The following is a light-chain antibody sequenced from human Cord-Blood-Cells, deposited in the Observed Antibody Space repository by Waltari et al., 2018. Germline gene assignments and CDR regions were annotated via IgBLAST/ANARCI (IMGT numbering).Light chain of an antibody. V-gene: IGLV2-14*01. CDR1: SSDVGGSNY. Sequence: QSALTQPASVSGSPGQSITISCTGTSSDVGGSNYASWYQQHPGKAPNLMIYDVSNRPSGVSNRFSGSKSGNTASLTISGLQAEDEADYYCSSYTSSSTVVFGGGTKLTVL. J-gene: IGLJ2*01. CDR3: SSYTSSSTVV. CDR2: DVS.